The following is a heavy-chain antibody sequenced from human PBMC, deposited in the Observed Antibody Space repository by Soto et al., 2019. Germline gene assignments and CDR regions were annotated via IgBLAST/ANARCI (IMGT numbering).Heavy chain of an antibody. J-gene: IGHJ6*02. CDR1: GFTFSNYA. Sequence: QVQLVESGGGVVQPGRSLRLSCEASGFTFSNYALHWVRQAPGKSLEWVAVVSYDGCHIYYSDSAKGRFTISRDNSKNTLHLQMTSLRPEDTAVYYCAGNMDTAMATYYYGLDVWAQGTTVTVSS. CDR3: AGNMDTAMATYYYGLDV. D-gene: IGHD5-18*01. V-gene: IGHV3-30-3*01. CDR2: VSYDGCHI.